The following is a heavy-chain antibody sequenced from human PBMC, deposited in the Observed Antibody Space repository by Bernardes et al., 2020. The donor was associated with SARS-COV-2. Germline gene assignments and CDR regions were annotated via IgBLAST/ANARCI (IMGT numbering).Heavy chain of an antibody. CDR2: MNPNSGNT. CDR3: ARGPFTILRLTYNWFDP. CDR1: GYTFTSYD. D-gene: IGHD3-9*01. J-gene: IGHJ5*02. V-gene: IGHV1-8*01. Sequence: ASVKVSCKASGYTFTSYDINWVRQATGQGLEWMGWMNPNSGNTGYAQKFQGRVTMTWNTSISTAYMELSSLRSEDTAVYYCARGPFTILRLTYNWFDPWGQGTLVTVSS.